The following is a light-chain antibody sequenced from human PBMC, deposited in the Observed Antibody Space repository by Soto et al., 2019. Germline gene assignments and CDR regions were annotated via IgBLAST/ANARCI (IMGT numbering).Light chain of an antibody. CDR1: QTVRNNY. V-gene: IGKV3-11*01. Sequence: EFVLTQSPGTLSLSPGERATLSCRASQTVRNNYLAWYQQKPGQAPRLLIYDASNRATGIPTRFSGSGSGTDFTLTISNLEPEDFAVYYCQQHISWPLTFGGGTKVDIK. CDR3: QQHISWPLT. CDR2: DAS. J-gene: IGKJ4*01.